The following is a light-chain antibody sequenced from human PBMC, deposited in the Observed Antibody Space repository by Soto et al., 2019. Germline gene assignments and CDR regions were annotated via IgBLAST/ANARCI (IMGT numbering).Light chain of an antibody. V-gene: IGKV1-12*01. CDR2: GAS. Sequence: DIQMTQSPPSVSASVGDRVTITCRASQGISPWLAWYQQKPGKAPKLLIHGASNLQSGVPSRFSGSGSGTDFTLTITSLQPEDFATYVCQQASSFPLTFGGGTKVEIK. CDR1: QGISPW. CDR3: QQASSFPLT. J-gene: IGKJ4*01.